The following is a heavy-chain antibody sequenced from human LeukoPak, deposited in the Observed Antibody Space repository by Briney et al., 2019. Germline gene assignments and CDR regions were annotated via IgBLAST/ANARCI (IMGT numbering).Heavy chain of an antibody. Sequence: ETLSLTCAVYGGSFSGYYWSWIRQPPGKGLEWVSAISGSGGKTYYADSVKGRFTISRDNSRNTLYLQMNSLRVEDTAVYYCAQGDSYYDFLLSVWGQGTMVTVSS. CDR3: AQGDSYYDFLLSV. V-gene: IGHV3-23*01. D-gene: IGHD3-3*01. CDR2: ISGSGGKT. CDR1: GGSFSGYY. J-gene: IGHJ3*01.